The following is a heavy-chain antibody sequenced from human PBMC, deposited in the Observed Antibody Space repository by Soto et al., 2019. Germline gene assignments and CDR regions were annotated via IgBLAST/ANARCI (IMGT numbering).Heavy chain of an antibody. CDR1: GGTFSSYA. Sequence: SVKVSCKASGGTFSSYAISWVRQAPGQGLECMGGIIPIFGTANYAQKVQGRVTITADESTSTAYMELSSLRSEDTAVYYCANIRDYGDYPLGMDVWGQGTTVTVSS. J-gene: IGHJ6*02. V-gene: IGHV1-69*13. CDR3: ANIRDYGDYPLGMDV. D-gene: IGHD4-17*01. CDR2: IIPIFGTA.